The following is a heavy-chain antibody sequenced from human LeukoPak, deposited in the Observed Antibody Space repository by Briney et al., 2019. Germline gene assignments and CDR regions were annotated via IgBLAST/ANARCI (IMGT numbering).Heavy chain of an antibody. D-gene: IGHD5-24*01. V-gene: IGHV1-8*03. J-gene: IGHJ4*02. CDR3: ARDGYNYGYFDY. Sequence: ASVKVSCKASGYTFTSYDINWVRQATGQGLEWMGRMNPNSGNTGYPQKFQGRVTITRDTSISTAYMELGSLRFEDTAVYYCARDGYNYGYFDYWGQGTLVTVSS. CDR2: MNPNSGNT. CDR1: GYTFTSYD.